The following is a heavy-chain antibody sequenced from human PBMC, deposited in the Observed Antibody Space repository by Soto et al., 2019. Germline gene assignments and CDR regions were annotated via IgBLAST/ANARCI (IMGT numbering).Heavy chain of an antibody. D-gene: IGHD6-13*01. J-gene: IGHJ4*02. CDR1: GGSFSGYY. Sequence: QVQLQQWGAGLLKPSETLSLTCAVYGGSFSGYYWSWIRQPPGKGLEWIGEINHSGSANYNPYLKSRVTISVDTSKNQFSLKLSSVTAADTAVYYCARGVQFSSTWYLLFNYWGQGTLVTVSS. V-gene: IGHV4-34*01. CDR2: INHSGSA. CDR3: ARGVQFSSTWYLLFNY.